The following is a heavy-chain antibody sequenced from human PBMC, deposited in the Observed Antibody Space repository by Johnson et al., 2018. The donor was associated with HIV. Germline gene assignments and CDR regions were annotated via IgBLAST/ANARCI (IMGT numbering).Heavy chain of an antibody. CDR1: GFNVSDNY. CDR2: IYSGGST. V-gene: IGHV3-66*01. J-gene: IGHJ3*02. D-gene: IGHD3-3*01. CDR3: ARGQGFWALDI. Sequence: MLLVESGGALVQPGGSLRLSCAGSGFNVSDNYMNWGRQAPGKGLEWVSVIYSGGSTQYAESVKGRFTISRANSKNTLFLQMNGLRPEDTAVYYCARGQGFWALDIWGQGTMVTVSS.